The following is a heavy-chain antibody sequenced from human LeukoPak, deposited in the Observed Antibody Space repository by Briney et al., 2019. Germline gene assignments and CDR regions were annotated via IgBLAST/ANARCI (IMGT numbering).Heavy chain of an antibody. V-gene: IGHV4-59*01. CDR3: ARVWGYYYGSGTVYPDAFDI. CDR2: IYYSGST. J-gene: IGHJ3*02. CDR1: GASISSYY. D-gene: IGHD3-10*01. Sequence: SETLSLTCTVSGASISSYYWSWIRQPPGKGLEWIGYIYYSGSTNYNPSLKSRVTISVDTSKNQFSLKLSSVTAADTAVYYCARVWGYYYGSGTVYPDAFDIWGQGTMVTVSS.